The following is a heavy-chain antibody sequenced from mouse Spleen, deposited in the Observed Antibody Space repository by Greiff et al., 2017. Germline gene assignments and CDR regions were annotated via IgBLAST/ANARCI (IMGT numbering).Heavy chain of an antibody. CDR1: GYTFTSYW. CDR3: ARWGWLLPHAMDY. CDR2: IYPGDGDT. J-gene: IGHJ4*01. Sequence: QVQLQQSGAELARPGASVKLSCKASGYTFTSYWMQWVKQRPGQGLEWIGAIYPGDGDTRYTQKFKGKATLTADKSSSTAYMQLSSLASEDSAVYYCARWGWLLPHAMDYWGQGTSVTVSS. V-gene: IGHV1-87*01. D-gene: IGHD2-3*01.